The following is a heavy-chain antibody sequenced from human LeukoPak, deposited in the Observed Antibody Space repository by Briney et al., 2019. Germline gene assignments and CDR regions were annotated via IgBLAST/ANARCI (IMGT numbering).Heavy chain of an antibody. Sequence: GGSLRLSCAASGFTFSKYSMNWVRQAPGKGLEWVSYIDSSGTMNYADSVKGRFTISRDNPNNSLYLQMNSLRAEDTAIYYCAREPGSHCFDYWGQGTLVTVSS. CDR2: IDSSGTM. V-gene: IGHV3-48*04. J-gene: IGHJ4*02. CDR1: GFTFSKYS. CDR3: AREPGSHCFDY.